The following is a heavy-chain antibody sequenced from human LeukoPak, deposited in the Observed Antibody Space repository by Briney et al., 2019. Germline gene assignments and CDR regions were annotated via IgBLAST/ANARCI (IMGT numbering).Heavy chain of an antibody. Sequence: ASVKVSCKASGYTFTSYAMNWVRQAPGQGLEWVGWINTNTGNPTYAQGFTGRFVFSLDTSVSTAYLQISSLKAEETAVYYCATRIRYSSSWYGFDYWGQGTLVTVSS. CDR1: GYTFTSYA. V-gene: IGHV7-4-1*02. J-gene: IGHJ4*02. D-gene: IGHD6-13*01. CDR3: ATRIRYSSSWYGFDY. CDR2: INTNTGNP.